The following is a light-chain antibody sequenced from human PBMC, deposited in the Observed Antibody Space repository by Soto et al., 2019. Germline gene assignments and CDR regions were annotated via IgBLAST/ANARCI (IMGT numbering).Light chain of an antibody. CDR2: GAF. V-gene: IGKV3-15*01. CDR1: QSAGTN. CDR3: QQSYSTPLT. J-gene: IGKJ4*02. Sequence: EIVMTQSPATLTVSPGERATLSCRASQSAGTNLAWYQQKPGQAPRLLIHGAFTRATGIPARFSGSGSGTDFTLTINSLQPEDFATYYCQQSYSTPLTGAGGTKGEN.